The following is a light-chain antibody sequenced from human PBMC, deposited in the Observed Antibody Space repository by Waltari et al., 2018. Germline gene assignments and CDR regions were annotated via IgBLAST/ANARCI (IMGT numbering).Light chain of an antibody. V-gene: IGLV3-19*01. CDR3: NSRDGGGTHMGNV. CDR1: PLRNFY. CDR2: GRN. Sequence: SSELTQDPAVSVALGQTVTTPCQGDPLRNFYATWYQQKPGQAPLIVIYGRNKRPSGIPDRFSASSSGITASLTISGAQAEDEADYYCNSRDGGGTHMGNVFGPGTKVTVL. J-gene: IGLJ1*01.